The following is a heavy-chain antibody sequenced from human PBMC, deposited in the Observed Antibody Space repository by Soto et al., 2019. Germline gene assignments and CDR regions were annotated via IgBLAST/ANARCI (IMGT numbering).Heavy chain of an antibody. CDR2: IYTGGST. V-gene: IGHV3-53*02. CDR1: GFIVSSKY. D-gene: IGHD3-16*01. CDR3: TTYTGYGMDV. J-gene: IGHJ6*02. Sequence: EVQMVETGGCLSQPGGSLRLSCAVSGFIVSSKYMTWVRQAPGKGLEWVSVIYTGGSTHYADSARGRFTISRDSSKNTLYLQMNSLRAEDEAVYYCTTYTGYGMDVWGQGTTVTVSS.